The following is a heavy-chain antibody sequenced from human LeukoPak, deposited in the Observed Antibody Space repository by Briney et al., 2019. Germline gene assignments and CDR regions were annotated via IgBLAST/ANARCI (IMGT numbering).Heavy chain of an antibody. V-gene: IGHV3-7*01. D-gene: IGHD1-14*01. J-gene: IGHJ4*02. CDR2: IKEDGSEQ. CDR3: ARDSFETDIDY. CDR1: GFTFSGYW. Sequence: GGSLRLSCAASGFTFSGYWMSWVRQAPGKGLEWVANIKEDGSEQYYVNSLKGRFTISRDNVKNSLYLQINSLRVEDSAVYYCARDSFETDIDYWGQGTLVTVSS.